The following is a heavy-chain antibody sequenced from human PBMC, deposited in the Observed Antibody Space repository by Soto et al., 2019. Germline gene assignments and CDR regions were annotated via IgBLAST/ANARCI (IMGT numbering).Heavy chain of an antibody. V-gene: IGHV3-23*01. Sequence: XGSLRLSCAASGFTFRNYAMSWVRQAPGKGLEWVSAISRSGGTSYYADSVKGRFTISRDNAKNTLYLQMDNLRAEDTAVYYCARGDCSAAGCYIHYYYGMDVWGQGPTVTVSS. J-gene: IGHJ6*02. D-gene: IGHD2-2*02. CDR3: ARGDCSAAGCYIHYYYGMDV. CDR2: ISRSGGTS. CDR1: GFTFRNYA.